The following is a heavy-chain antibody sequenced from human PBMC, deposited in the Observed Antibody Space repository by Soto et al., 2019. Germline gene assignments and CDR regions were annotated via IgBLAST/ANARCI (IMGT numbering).Heavy chain of an antibody. V-gene: IGHV1-69*01. CDR1: GGTFSSYA. CDR3: ARRQVVPAAMRSDYYYGMDV. D-gene: IGHD2-2*01. CDR2: IIPIFGTA. J-gene: IGHJ6*02. Sequence: QVQLVQSGAEVKKPGSSVKVSCKASGGTFSSYAISWVRQAPGQGLEWMGGIIPIFGTANYAQKFQGRVTITADESTSTAYMELSSLRSEDTAVYYCARRQVVPAAMRSDYYYGMDVWGQGTTVTVSS.